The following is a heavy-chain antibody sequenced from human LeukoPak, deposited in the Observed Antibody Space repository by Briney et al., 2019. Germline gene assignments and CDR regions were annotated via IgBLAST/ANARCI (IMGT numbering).Heavy chain of an antibody. CDR1: GYSFTTYG. D-gene: IGHD6-6*01. J-gene: IGHJ5*02. V-gene: IGHV1-18*01. CDR2: ISAYNGNT. Sequence: GASVKVSCKASGYSFTTYGISWVRQAPGQGLEWMGWISAYNGNTNYAQKLQGRVTMTTDTSTSTAYMELRCLRYDDTAVYYCGRDMIAARPNWFDPWGQGTLVTVSS. CDR3: GRDMIAARPNWFDP.